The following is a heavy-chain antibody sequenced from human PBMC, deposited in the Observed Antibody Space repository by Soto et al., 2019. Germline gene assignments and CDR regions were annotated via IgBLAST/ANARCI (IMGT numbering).Heavy chain of an antibody. CDR1: GYTFTSYG. Sequence: GASVKVSCKASGYTFTSYGISWVRQAPGQGLEWMGWISAYNGNTNYAQKLQGRVTMTTDTSTSTAYMELRSLRSDDTAVYYCARVRGDYYDSTNSGAFDIWGQGTMVTVSS. CDR3: ARVRGDYYDSTNSGAFDI. D-gene: IGHD3-22*01. J-gene: IGHJ3*02. V-gene: IGHV1-18*04. CDR2: ISAYNGNT.